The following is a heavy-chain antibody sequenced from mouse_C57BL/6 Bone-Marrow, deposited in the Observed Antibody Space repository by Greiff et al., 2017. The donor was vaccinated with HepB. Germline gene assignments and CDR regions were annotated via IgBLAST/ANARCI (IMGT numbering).Heavy chain of an antibody. CDR1: GYTFTNYW. CDR3: ATGGVTFFDY. CDR2: IYPGGGYT. D-gene: IGHD2-2*01. V-gene: IGHV1-63*01. Sequence: LEESGAELVRPGTSVKMSCKASGYTFTNYWIGWAKQRPGHGLEWIGDIYPGGGYTNYNEKFKGKATLTADKSSSTAYMQFSSLTSEDSAIYYCATGGVTFFDYWGQGTTLTVSS. J-gene: IGHJ2*01.